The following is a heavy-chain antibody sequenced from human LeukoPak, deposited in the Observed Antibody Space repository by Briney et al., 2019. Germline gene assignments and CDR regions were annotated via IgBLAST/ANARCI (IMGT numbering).Heavy chain of an antibody. CDR2: IYYSGST. CDR3: ARENSYSDAFDI. V-gene: IGHV4-39*07. Sequence: NPSETLSLTCTVSGGSISSSSYYWGWIRQPPGKGLEWIGSIYYSGSTYYNPSLKSRVTISVDTSKNQFSLRLSSVTAADTAVYYCARENSYSDAFDIWGQGTMVTVSS. CDR1: GGSISSSSYY. D-gene: IGHD5-18*01. J-gene: IGHJ3*02.